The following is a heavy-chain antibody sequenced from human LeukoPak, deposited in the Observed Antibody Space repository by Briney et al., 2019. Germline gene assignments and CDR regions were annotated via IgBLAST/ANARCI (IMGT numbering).Heavy chain of an antibody. J-gene: IGHJ6*02. Sequence: GASVKVSCKTSGDTFTSYYIHWVRQAPGKGLEGMGIINPSNGATNYAQKFQGRVTMTRDTSTSTVYMELCSQRPGATAVYYCARATNFYYYYGMDVWGQGTTVTVSS. CDR3: ARATNFYYYYGMDV. D-gene: IGHD1-26*01. CDR2: INPSNGAT. CDR1: GDTFTSYY. V-gene: IGHV1-46*01.